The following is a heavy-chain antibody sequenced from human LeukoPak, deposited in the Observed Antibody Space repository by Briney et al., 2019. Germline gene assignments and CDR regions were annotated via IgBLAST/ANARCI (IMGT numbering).Heavy chain of an antibody. J-gene: IGHJ4*02. CDR2: IYHSGST. Sequence: SETLSLTCTVSGYSISSGYYWGWIRQPPGKGLEWIGSIYHSGSTYYNPSLKSRVTISVDTSKNQFSLKLSSVTAADTAVYYCARGLDDILTGYYNVLGDYWGQGTLVTASS. D-gene: IGHD3-9*01. CDR1: GYSISSGYY. CDR3: ARGLDDILTGYYNVLGDY. V-gene: IGHV4-38-2*02.